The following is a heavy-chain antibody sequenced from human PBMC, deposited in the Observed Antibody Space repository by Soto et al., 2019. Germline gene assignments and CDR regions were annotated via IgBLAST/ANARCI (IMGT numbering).Heavy chain of an antibody. V-gene: IGHV3-23*01. CDR2: ISSGGDNT. CDR3: AREAGIEVGSNDY. D-gene: IGHD3-22*01. Sequence: GGSLRLSCVASGYNFNKYAVSWVRQAPGKGLEWVSAISSGGDNTRYADSVKGRFTITRDNSKNMLYLEMNSLRVEDTAVYYCAREAGIEVGSNDYWGQGTLVTVSS. CDR1: GYNFNKYA. J-gene: IGHJ4*02.